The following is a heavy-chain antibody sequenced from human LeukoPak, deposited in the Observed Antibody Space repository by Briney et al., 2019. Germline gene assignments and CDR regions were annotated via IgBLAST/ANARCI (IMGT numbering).Heavy chain of an antibody. CDR3: ARHGGIIAAAGTRAFDI. V-gene: IGHV4-34*01. CDR2: INHSGST. Sequence: PSETLSLTCAVYGGSFSGYYWSWIRQPPGKGLEWIGEINHSGSTNYNPSLKSRVIISVDTSKNQFSLKLTSVTAADTAVYHCARHGGIIAAAGTRAFDIWGQGTMVTVSS. J-gene: IGHJ3*02. CDR1: GGSFSGYY. D-gene: IGHD6-13*01.